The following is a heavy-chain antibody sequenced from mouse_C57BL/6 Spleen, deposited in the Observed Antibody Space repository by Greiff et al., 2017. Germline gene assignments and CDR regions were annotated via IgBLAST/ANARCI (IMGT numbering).Heavy chain of an antibody. CDR3: ARDSDYYGSSYGYFDV. CDR2: IGPGSGST. Sequence: VKLVESGAELVKPGASVKISCKASGYTFTDYYINWVKQRPGQGLEWIGKIGPGSGSTYYNEKFKGKATLTADKSSSTAYMQLSSLTSEDSAVYFCARDSDYYGSSYGYFDVWGTGTTVTVSS. CDR1: GYTFTDYY. D-gene: IGHD1-1*01. V-gene: IGHV1-77*01. J-gene: IGHJ1*03.